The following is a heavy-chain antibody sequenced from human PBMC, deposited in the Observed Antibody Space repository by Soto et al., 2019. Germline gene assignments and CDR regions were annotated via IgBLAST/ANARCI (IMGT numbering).Heavy chain of an antibody. D-gene: IGHD6-13*01. CDR3: VRDDGVAAAGPYYYYAMDV. J-gene: IGHJ6*02. Sequence: QVQLVESGGGVVRPGRSLRLSCAASGFAFNRFGVHWVRQAPGKGLEGVAVIWYDESNKFYADSLKGRFSISGDNSKNTLYLQMNSLRAEDTAVYYCVRDDGVAAAGPYYYYAMDVWGQGTTVIVSS. CDR1: GFAFNRFG. CDR2: IWYDESNK. V-gene: IGHV3-33*01.